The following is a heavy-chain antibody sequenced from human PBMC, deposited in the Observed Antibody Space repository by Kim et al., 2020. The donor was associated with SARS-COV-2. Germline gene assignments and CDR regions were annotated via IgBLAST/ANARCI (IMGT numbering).Heavy chain of an antibody. CDR3: ARVRSARGVSSSSWYGYYFDY. CDR1: GYSISSGYY. D-gene: IGHD6-13*01. CDR2: IYHSGST. Sequence: SETLSLTCTVSGYSISSGYYWGWIRQPPGKGLEWIGSIYHSGSTYYNPSLKSRVTISVDTSKNQFSLKLSSVTAADTAVYYCARVRSARGVSSSSWYGYYFDYWGQGTLVTVSS. J-gene: IGHJ4*02. V-gene: IGHV4-38-2*02.